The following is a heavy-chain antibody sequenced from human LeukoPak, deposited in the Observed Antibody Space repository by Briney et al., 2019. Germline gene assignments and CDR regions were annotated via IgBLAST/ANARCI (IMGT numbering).Heavy chain of an antibody. Sequence: ASVKVSCKASGYTFTGYYMHWVRQAPGQGLEWMGWINPNSGNTNYAQKLQGRVTMTTDTSTSTAYMELRSLRSDDTAVYYCARDSPYSSSWYEGNWFDPWGQGTLVTVSS. CDR1: GYTFTGYY. J-gene: IGHJ5*02. CDR3: ARDSPYSSSWYEGNWFDP. CDR2: INPNSGNT. D-gene: IGHD6-13*01. V-gene: IGHV1-18*04.